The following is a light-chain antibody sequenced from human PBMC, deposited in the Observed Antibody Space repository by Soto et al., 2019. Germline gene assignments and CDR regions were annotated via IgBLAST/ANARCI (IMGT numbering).Light chain of an antibody. J-gene: IGKJ1*01. CDR2: GAS. V-gene: IGKV1-5*01. CDR1: HSISGW. Sequence: DIQMTQSPSTLCASVGDRVAITCRASHSISGWLAWYQQKPGKAPTLLIFGASSLQTGVPSRFSGSGSGTEFTLTISSLQPDDFATYYCQHYNSYSEAFGQGTKVDIK. CDR3: QHYNSYSEA.